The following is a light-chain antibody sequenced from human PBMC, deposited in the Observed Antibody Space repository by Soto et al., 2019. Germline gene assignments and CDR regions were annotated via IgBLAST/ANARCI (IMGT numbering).Light chain of an antibody. V-gene: IGKV3-20*01. CDR2: GAS. CDR3: QQYGSAPRLS. CDR1: QTFSMAY. Sequence: EIVMTRSPATLSGSPGERGTLSCRASQTFSMAYLTWYQQKPGQAPRLLIFGASKRATGIPDRFSGSGSGRDCPLTISGLEPDDFAVSYCQQYGSAPRLSFGQGTRLEI. J-gene: IGKJ5*01.